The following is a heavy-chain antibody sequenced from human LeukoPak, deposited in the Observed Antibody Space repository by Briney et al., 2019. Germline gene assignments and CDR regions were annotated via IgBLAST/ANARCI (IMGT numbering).Heavy chain of an antibody. CDR1: GYIFTSYW. CDR2: IDPSDSYT. D-gene: IGHD5-18*01. J-gene: IGHJ4*02. CDR3: ARLVVGTAMVPAFDY. Sequence: GASLGISCKGSGYIFTSYWISWVRQMPGKGLEWMGRIDPSDSYTNYSPSFQGHVTISADKSISTAYLQWSSLKASDTAMYYCARLVVGTAMVPAFDYWGQGTLVTVSS. V-gene: IGHV5-10-1*01.